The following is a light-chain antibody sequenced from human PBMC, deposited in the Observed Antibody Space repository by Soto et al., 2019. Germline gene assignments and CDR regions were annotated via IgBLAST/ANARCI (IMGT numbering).Light chain of an antibody. CDR3: QQYNNWPRT. V-gene: IGKV3-15*01. J-gene: IGKJ2*01. Sequence: EIVMTQSPATLSVSPGERATLSCRASQSVSSTLAWYQQKPGQAPRLLIYGASTRATGIPARFSGIGSGTEFTLTISSLQSEDFAVYYCQQYNNWPRTFGQGTKLEIK. CDR2: GAS. CDR1: QSVSST.